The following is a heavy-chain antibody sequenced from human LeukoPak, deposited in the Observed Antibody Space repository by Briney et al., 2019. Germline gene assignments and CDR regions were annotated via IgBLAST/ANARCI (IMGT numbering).Heavy chain of an antibody. V-gene: IGHV3-23*01. J-gene: IGHJ4*02. CDR3: EIVWGSRWFGELRYFDY. D-gene: IGHD3-10*01. CDR1: GLTFSSYA. Sequence: PGGSLRLSCAASGLTFSSYAMICVPHAPGRGLEGGSAISGSGGNTYYADSVKGRFTISRDNSKNTLYLQMNSLRAEDSAVYYCEIVWGSRWFGELRYFDYWGQGPLVTVSS. CDR2: ISGSGGNT.